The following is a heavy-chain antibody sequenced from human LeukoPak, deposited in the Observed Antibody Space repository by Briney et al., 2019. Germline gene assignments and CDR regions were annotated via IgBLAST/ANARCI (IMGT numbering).Heavy chain of an antibody. Sequence: SETPSLTCTVSGGSISSYYWSWIRQPAGKGLEWIGRIYTSGGTNYNPSLKSRVTMSVDTSKNQFSLKLSSVTAADTAVYYCARDYGDYYYYYGMDVWGQGTTVTVSS. CDR3: ARDYGDYYYYYGMDV. V-gene: IGHV4-4*07. CDR1: GGSISSYY. J-gene: IGHJ6*02. CDR2: IYTSGGT. D-gene: IGHD4-17*01.